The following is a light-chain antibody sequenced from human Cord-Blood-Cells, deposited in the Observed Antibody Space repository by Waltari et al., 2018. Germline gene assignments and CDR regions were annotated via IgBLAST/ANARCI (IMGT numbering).Light chain of an antibody. Sequence: DIQMTQSPSSLSASVGDRVTITCRASQSISSYLNWYQQKPGKAPKLLIYAASSLQSGVPSRFSGSGSRTDFTLTISSLQPEDVATYYCQQSYSTLYTFGQGTKLEIK. CDR2: AAS. V-gene: IGKV1-39*01. CDR1: QSISSY. J-gene: IGKJ2*01. CDR3: QQSYSTLYT.